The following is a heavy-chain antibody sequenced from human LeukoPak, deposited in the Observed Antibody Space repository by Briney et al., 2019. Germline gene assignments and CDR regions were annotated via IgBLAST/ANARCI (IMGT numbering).Heavy chain of an antibody. CDR3: ARGSVVVPAAVDY. CDR2: INHSGST. CDR1: GFTFSDYY. Sequence: PGGSLRLSCTASGFTFSDYYISWIRQAPGRGLEWIGEINHSGSTNYNPSLKSRVTISVDTSKNQFSLKLSSVTAADTAVYYCARGSVVVPAAVDYWGQGTLVTVSS. J-gene: IGHJ4*02. V-gene: IGHV4-34*01. D-gene: IGHD2-2*01.